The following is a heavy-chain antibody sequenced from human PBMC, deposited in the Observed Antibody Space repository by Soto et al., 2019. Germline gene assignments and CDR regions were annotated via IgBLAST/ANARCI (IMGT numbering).Heavy chain of an antibody. CDR3: AHSDGGYEIIYFDS. Sequence: SGPTLVNPTQTLTLTCTFSGFSFTTAGVAVGWIRQTPGGALEWLTLIYYNDDRCFSPSLKTRLTITGDTSKNQVVLSLTNVDPGDTATYFCAHSDGGYEIIYFDSWGQGIPVTVSS. D-gene: IGHD5-12*01. CDR2: IYYNDDR. V-gene: IGHV2-5*01. J-gene: IGHJ4*02. CDR1: GFSFTTAGVA.